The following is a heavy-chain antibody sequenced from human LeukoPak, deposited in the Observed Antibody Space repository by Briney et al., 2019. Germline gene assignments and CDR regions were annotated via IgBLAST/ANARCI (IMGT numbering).Heavy chain of an antibody. D-gene: IGHD1-26*01. CDR2: IGYSGGDT. V-gene: IGHV3-23*01. CDR1: GFTLSSYE. CDR3: ARDKVGTGHTHLDY. Sequence: PGGSMRLSCTVYGFTLSSYEMTWFRQAPGKGLEWVSSIGYSGGDTHYADSVKGRFTISRDNSKNTLYLQLNSLRADDTAVYYCARDKVGTGHTHLDYWGQGALVTVSS. J-gene: IGHJ4*02.